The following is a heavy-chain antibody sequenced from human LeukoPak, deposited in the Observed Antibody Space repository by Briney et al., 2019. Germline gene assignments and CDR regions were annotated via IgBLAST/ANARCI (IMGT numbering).Heavy chain of an antibody. D-gene: IGHD6-19*01. Sequence: GGSLRLSCAASGFTFSSYAMSWVRQAPGKGLEWVSSISGGGGGTYYAGSVKGRFTISRDNSKNTLYLQMNSLRAEGTAVYYCAKAMGSAFAIDYWGQGTLVTVSS. V-gene: IGHV3-23*01. CDR2: ISGGGGGT. J-gene: IGHJ4*02. CDR3: AKAMGSAFAIDY. CDR1: GFTFSSYA.